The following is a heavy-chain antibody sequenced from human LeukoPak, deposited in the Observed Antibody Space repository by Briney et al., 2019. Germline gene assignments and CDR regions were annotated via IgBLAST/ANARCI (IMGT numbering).Heavy chain of an antibody. Sequence: GGSLRLSCAASGFTLSSYAMSWVRQAPGKGLEWVSAISGSGGSTYYADSVKGRFTISRDNSKNTLYLQMNSLRAEDTAVYYCAKDLGGYYYDSSGYFPDAFDIWGQGTMVTVSS. CDR1: GFTLSSYA. J-gene: IGHJ3*02. D-gene: IGHD3-22*01. CDR3: AKDLGGYYYDSSGYFPDAFDI. CDR2: ISGSGGST. V-gene: IGHV3-23*01.